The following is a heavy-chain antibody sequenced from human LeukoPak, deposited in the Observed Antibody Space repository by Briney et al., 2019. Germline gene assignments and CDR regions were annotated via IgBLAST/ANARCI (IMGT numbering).Heavy chain of an antibody. CDR3: ARKGSGIDY. J-gene: IGHJ4*02. V-gene: IGHV4-4*02. CDR2: IYHSGST. Sequence: SESLSLTCAVSGGSISSSNWWSWVRQPPGEGLEWIGEIYHSGSTYYNPSLKSRVTISVDRSKNQFSLKLSSVTAADTAVYYCARKGSGIDYWGQGTLVTVSS. D-gene: IGHD3-10*01. CDR1: GGSISSSNW.